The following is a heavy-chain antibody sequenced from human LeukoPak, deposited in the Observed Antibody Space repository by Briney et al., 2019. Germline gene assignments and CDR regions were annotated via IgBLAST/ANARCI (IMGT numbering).Heavy chain of an antibody. V-gene: IGHV4-4*07. J-gene: IGHJ4*02. Sequence: SETLSLTCTVSGGSISSYYWSWIRQPAGKGLEWIGRIYTSGSTNYNPSLKSRVTMSVDTSKNQFSLKLSSVTAADTAVCYCARVGSSPRSYYFDYWGQGTLVTVSS. D-gene: IGHD6-6*01. CDR2: IYTSGST. CDR3: ARVGSSPRSYYFDY. CDR1: GGSISSYY.